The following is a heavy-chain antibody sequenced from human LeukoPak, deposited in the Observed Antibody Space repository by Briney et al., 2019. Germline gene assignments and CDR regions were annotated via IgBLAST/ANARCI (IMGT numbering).Heavy chain of an antibody. D-gene: IGHD2-2*01. CDR3: ARGGVDDIVVVPAAY. V-gene: IGHV3-48*01. CDR1: GFTFSSYS. J-gene: IGHJ4*02. Sequence: GGSLRLSCAASGFTFSSYSMNWVRQAPGKGLEWVSYISSSSSTIYYADSVKGRFTISRDNAKNSLYLQMNSLRAEDTAVYYCARGGVDDIVVVPAAYWGQGTLVTVSS. CDR2: ISSSSSTI.